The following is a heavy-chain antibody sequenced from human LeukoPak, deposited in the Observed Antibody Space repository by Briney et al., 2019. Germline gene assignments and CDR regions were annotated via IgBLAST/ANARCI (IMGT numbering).Heavy chain of an antibody. Sequence: KHGESLKISCQCSGSTFTSYWISWVRQLPGKGLEWRGRIDPSDSYTNYSPSFQGHVTISADKSISTAYLQWSSLKASDTAMYYCARHSPTLNWFDPWGQGTLVTVSS. D-gene: IGHD2-21*01. V-gene: IGHV5-10-1*01. J-gene: IGHJ5*02. CDR1: GSTFTSYW. CDR3: ARHSPTLNWFDP. CDR2: IDPSDSYT.